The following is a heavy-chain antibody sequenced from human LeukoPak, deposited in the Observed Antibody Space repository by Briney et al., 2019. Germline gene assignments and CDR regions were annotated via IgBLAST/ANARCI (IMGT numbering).Heavy chain of an antibody. CDR1: GGPISSSSYY. CDR3: ARAYYDSSGYYYHDAFDI. CDR2: IYYSGST. J-gene: IGHJ3*02. V-gene: IGHV4-39*01. D-gene: IGHD3-22*01. Sequence: SETLSLTCTVSGGPISSSSYYWGWIRQPPGKGLEWIGSIYYSGSTYYNPSLKSRVTISVDTSKNQFSLKLSSVTAADTAVYYCARAYYDSSGYYYHDAFDIWGQGTMVTVSS.